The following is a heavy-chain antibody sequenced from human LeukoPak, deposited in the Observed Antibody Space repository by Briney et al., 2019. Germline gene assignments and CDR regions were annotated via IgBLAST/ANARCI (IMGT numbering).Heavy chain of an antibody. V-gene: IGHV3-30*04. CDR2: ISYDGSNK. CDR3: ARGTRCSGGSCYFLDY. Sequence: GGSLRLSCAASGFTFSGYAMHWVRQAPGKGLEWVALISYDGSNKYYADSVKGRFTISRDNSKNTLYLQMNSLRAEDTAVYYCARGTRCSGGSCYFLDYWGQGTLVTVSS. D-gene: IGHD2-15*01. J-gene: IGHJ4*02. CDR1: GFTFSGYA.